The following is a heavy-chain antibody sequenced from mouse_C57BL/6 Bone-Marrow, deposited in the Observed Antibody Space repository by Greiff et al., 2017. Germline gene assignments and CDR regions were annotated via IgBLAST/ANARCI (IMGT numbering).Heavy chain of an antibody. J-gene: IGHJ4*01. D-gene: IGHD1-1*01. CDR1: GYTFTSYW. Sequence: QVQLQQPGAELVRPGTSVKLSCKASGYTFTSYWMHWVKQRPGQGLEWIGVIDPSDSYTNYNQKFKGKATLTVDTSSSTAYMQLSSLTSEDSAVYYCARWDYYGSSYGINYAMDYWGQGTSVTVSS. V-gene: IGHV1-59*01. CDR2: IDPSDSYT. CDR3: ARWDYYGSSYGINYAMDY.